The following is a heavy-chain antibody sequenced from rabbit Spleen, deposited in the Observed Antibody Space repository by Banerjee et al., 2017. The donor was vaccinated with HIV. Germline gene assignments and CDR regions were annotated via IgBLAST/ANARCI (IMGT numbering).Heavy chain of an antibody. V-gene: IGHV1S45*01. CDR2: IYTGDGDT. Sequence: QEQLVESGGGLVQPEGSLTLTCTASGFSFSSGYYMCWVRQAPGKGLEWIGCIYTGDGDTYYATWAKGRFTISKTSSTTVTLQMPSLTAADTATHFCVREIYTGGVYHDDLWGPGTLVTVS. CDR1: GFSFSSGYY. J-gene: IGHJ4*01. D-gene: IGHD7-1*01. CDR3: VREIYTGGVYHDDL.